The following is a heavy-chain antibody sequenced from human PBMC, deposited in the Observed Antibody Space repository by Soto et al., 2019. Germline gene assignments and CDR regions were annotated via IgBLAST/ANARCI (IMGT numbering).Heavy chain of an antibody. CDR1: GGSFTSNNW. Sequence: SETLSLTCAVSGGSFTSNNWWTWVRQPPGQGLEWIGEIYRTGSTNYNPSLKSRVTISLDKSENQFSLKVTSLTAADTAVYYCASRDPGTSVDYWGQGTLVTVYS. CDR2: IYRTGST. D-gene: IGHD1-7*01. CDR3: ASRDPGTSVDY. V-gene: IGHV4-4*02. J-gene: IGHJ4*02.